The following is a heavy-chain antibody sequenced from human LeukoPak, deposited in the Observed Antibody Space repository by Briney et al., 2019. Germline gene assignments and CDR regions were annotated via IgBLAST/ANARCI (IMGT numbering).Heavy chain of an antibody. D-gene: IGHD3-22*01. Sequence: SLRLSCAASGFTFDDYAMHWVRQAPGKGLEWVSGISWNSDNIGYADSVKGRFTISRDNAKNSLYLQMNSLRAEDTALYYCAKDQGLYDSRGYYYYWGQGTLVTVSS. J-gene: IGHJ4*02. CDR2: ISWNSDNI. V-gene: IGHV3-9*01. CDR3: AKDQGLYDSRGYYYY. CDR1: GFTFDDYA.